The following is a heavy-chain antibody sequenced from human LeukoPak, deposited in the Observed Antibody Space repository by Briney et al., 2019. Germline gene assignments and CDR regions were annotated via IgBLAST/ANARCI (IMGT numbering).Heavy chain of an antibody. D-gene: IGHD3-10*01. Sequence: GASVKVSCKASGYTFTCYDISWVRQATGQGLEWMGWMNPNSGNTGYAQKFQGRVTMTRNTSISTAYMELSSLRSEDTAVYYCARVGSGSYWGFGYYYYYMDVWGKGTTVTISS. CDR2: MNPNSGNT. CDR3: ARVGSGSYWGFGYYYYYMDV. CDR1: GYTFTCYD. J-gene: IGHJ6*03. V-gene: IGHV1-8*01.